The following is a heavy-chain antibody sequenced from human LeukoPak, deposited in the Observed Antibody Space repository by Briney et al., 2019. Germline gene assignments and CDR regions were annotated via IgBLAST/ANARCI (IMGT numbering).Heavy chain of an antibody. CDR2: IDPSDSYT. CDR3: ARLMSGRTTVTTHDY. J-gene: IGHJ4*02. V-gene: IGHV5-10-1*01. D-gene: IGHD4-17*01. Sequence: GESLKISCKGSGYSFTNYWISWVRQMPGKGLEWMGRIDPSDSYTNYSPSFQGHVTISADKSISTAYVQWSSLKASDTAMYYCARLMSGRTTVTTHDYWGQGTLVTVSS. CDR1: GYSFTNYW.